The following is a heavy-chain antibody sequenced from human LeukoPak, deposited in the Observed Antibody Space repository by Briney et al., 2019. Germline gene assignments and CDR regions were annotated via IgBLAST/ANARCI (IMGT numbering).Heavy chain of an antibody. V-gene: IGHV3-23*01. CDR1: GFTFSSYA. J-gene: IGHJ4*02. CDR2: ISGSGGST. Sequence: PGGSLRLSCAASGFTFSSYAVSWVRQAPGKGLEWVSAISGSGGSTYYADSVKGRFTISRDNSKNTLYLQMNSLRAEDTAVYYCAKDLIYYYGSGSYYNPLFDYWGQGTLVTVSS. D-gene: IGHD3-10*01. CDR3: AKDLIYYYGSGSYYNPLFDY.